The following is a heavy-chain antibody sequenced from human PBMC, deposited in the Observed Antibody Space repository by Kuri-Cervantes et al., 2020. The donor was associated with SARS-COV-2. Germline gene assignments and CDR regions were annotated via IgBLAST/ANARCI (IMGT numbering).Heavy chain of an antibody. CDR3: ARRVTFYYYMDV. D-gene: IGHD2/OR15-2a*01. CDR1: GFTFSDYY. J-gene: IGHJ6*03. Sequence: GESLKISCAASGFTFSDYYMSWIRQAPGKGLEWVSYISSSGSTIYYADSVKGRFTISRDNAKNSLYLQTNSLRAEDTAVYYCARRVTFYYYMDVWGKGTTVTVSS. V-gene: IGHV3-11*04. CDR2: ISSSGSTI.